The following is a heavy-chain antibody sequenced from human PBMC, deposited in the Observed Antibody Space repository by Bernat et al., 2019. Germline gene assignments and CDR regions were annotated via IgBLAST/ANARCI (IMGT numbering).Heavy chain of an antibody. Sequence: EVQLLESGGGLVQPGGSLRLSCAASGFTFSNYAMSWVRQAPGKGLEWVSGISGNGADTHYAHSVKGRFTISRDNSKNTLYLQVNSLRAEDTAIYYCAKVGRGNWYYFDYWGQGTLVTVSS. D-gene: IGHD1-1*01. V-gene: IGHV3-23*01. CDR1: GFTFSNYA. CDR2: ISGNGADT. J-gene: IGHJ4*02. CDR3: AKVGRGNWYYFDY.